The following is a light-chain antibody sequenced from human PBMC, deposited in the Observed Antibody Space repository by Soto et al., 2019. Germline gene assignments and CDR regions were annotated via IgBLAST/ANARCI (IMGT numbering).Light chain of an antibody. CDR2: SNN. Sequence: QSLLTQPPSASGTPGQRVTISCSGSSSNIGSNTVNWYQQLPGTAPKLLIYSNNQRPSGVPDRFSGSKSGTSASLAISGLQSEDEADYYCAAWDDSLSGVVFGGGTKVTVL. J-gene: IGLJ2*01. CDR3: AAWDDSLSGVV. V-gene: IGLV1-44*01. CDR1: SSNIGSNT.